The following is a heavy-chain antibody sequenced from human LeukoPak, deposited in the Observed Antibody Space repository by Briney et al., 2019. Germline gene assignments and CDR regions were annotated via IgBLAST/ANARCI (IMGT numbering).Heavy chain of an antibody. Sequence: SVKVSCKASGGTFSSYAISWVRQAPGQGLEWMGRIIPIFGTANYEQKFQGRVTITTDESTSTAYMELSSLRSEDTAVYYCARDDFWSDYGYYFDYWGQGTLVTVSS. CDR2: IIPIFGTA. V-gene: IGHV1-69*05. J-gene: IGHJ4*02. D-gene: IGHD3-3*01. CDR1: GGTFSSYA. CDR3: ARDDFWSDYGYYFDY.